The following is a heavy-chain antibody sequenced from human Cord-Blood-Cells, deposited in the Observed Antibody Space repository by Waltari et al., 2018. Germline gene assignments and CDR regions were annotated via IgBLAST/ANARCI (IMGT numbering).Heavy chain of an antibody. D-gene: IGHD3-3*01. V-gene: IGHV1-2*02. J-gene: IGHJ1*01. CDR3: ARVLQNYDFWSGYYFQH. CDR1: GYTFTGYY. CDR2: INPNSGGT. Sequence: QVQLVQSGAEVKKPGASVKVSCKASGYTFTGYYMHWVRQATGQGLEWMGLINPNSGGTNDAQKFQGRVTMTRDTSISTAYMERSRLRSDDTAVYYCARVLQNYDFWSGYYFQHWGQGTLVTVSS.